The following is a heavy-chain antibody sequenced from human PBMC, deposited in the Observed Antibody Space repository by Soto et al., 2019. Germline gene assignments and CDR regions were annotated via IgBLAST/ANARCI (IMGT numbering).Heavy chain of an antibody. V-gene: IGHV3-33*01. D-gene: IGHD2-2*01. Sequence: GGSLRLSCAASGFTFSSYGMHWVRQAPGKGLEWVAVIWYDGSNKYYADSVKGRFTISRDNSKNTLYLQMNSLRAEDTAVYYCAREEVVPAYFDYWGQGTLVTVSS. CDR2: IWYDGSNK. J-gene: IGHJ4*02. CDR1: GFTFSSYG. CDR3: AREEVVPAYFDY.